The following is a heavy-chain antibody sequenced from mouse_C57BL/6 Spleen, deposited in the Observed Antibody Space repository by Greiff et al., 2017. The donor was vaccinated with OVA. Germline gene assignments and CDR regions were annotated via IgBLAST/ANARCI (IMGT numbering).Heavy chain of an antibody. CDR1: GFTFSDYG. CDR2: ISSGSSTN. V-gene: IGHV5-17*01. Sequence: EVKLVESGGGLVKPGGSLKLSCAASGFTFSDYGMHWVRQAPEKGLEWVAYISSGSSTNYYADTVKGRFTITRDNAKNTLFLQMTSLRSEDSAMYCSARGYGGCYVWFAYWGQGTLVTVSA. J-gene: IGHJ3*01. D-gene: IGHD1-1*02. CDR3: ARGYGGCYVWFAY.